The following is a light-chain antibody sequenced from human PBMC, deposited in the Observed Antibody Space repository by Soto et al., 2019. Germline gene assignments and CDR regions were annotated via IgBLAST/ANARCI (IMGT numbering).Light chain of an antibody. CDR1: QGISSY. CDR3: QQLNSYSLT. CDR2: AAS. V-gene: IGKV1-9*01. J-gene: IGKJ4*01. Sequence: IQLTQSPSSLSASVGDRVTITCRASQGISSYLAWYQQKPGEAPKLLIYAASTLQSGVPSRFSGSGSGTDVTLTISSLQPEDFATYYCQQLNSYSLTFGGGNKVEIK.